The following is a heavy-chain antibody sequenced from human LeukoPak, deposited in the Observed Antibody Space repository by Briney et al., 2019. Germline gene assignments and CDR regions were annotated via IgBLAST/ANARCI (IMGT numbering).Heavy chain of an antibody. CDR2: IYTGDSDT. Sequence: GQPLNISCKGSGYSFASYWNGWVRQMPRKGLECIGIIYTGDSDTRYSPSFQGQVTISAVRSISTAYLQWSSLKASDTAMYYCARSLLWFGESASNYYGMDVWGQGTTVTVSS. J-gene: IGHJ6*02. V-gene: IGHV5-51*01. CDR1: GYSFASYW. CDR3: ARSLLWFGESASNYYGMDV. D-gene: IGHD3-10*01.